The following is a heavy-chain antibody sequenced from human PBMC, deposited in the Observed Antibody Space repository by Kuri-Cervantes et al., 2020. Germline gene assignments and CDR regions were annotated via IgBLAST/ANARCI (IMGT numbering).Heavy chain of an antibody. CDR2: ISYDGSNK. CDR1: GFTFSSYG. Sequence: GESLKISCAASGFTFSSYGMHWVRQAPGKGLEWVAVISYDGSNKYYADSVKGRFTISRDNSKNTLYLQMNSLRAEDTAVYYCAKDLTGVLPVWGQGTLVTSPQ. D-gene: IGHD3-9*01. J-gene: IGHJ4*02. V-gene: IGHV3-30*18. CDR3: AKDLTGVLPV.